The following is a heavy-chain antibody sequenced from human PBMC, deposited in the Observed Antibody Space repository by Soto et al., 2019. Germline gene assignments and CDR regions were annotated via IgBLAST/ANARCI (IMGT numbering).Heavy chain of an antibody. D-gene: IGHD5-12*01. CDR2: IYYSVST. V-gene: IGHV4-39*01. CDR1: GGSISSSSYY. CDR3: ARLYSGCDNYGGHDAFDI. Sequence: QLQLQESGPGLVKPSETLSLTCTVSGGSISSSSYYWGWIRQPPGKGLEGIGSIYYSVSTYYNPSIKSRVTFPVETSKNQFSLKLSSVTGADTAVYYYARLYSGCDNYGGHDAFDIWGQGTMVTVSS. J-gene: IGHJ3*02.